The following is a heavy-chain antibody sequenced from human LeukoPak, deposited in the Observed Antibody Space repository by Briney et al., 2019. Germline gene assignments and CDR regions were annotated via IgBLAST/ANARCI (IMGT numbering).Heavy chain of an antibody. J-gene: IGHJ4*02. D-gene: IGHD3-3*02. CDR3: ARTFSKDYYFDY. V-gene: IGHV4-59*01. CDR2: IYYSGST. CDR1: RGSISSYY. Sequence: PSETLSLTCTLSRGSISSYYWSWIRQPPGKGLEWIGYIYYSGSTNYNPSLKSRVTMSVDTPKNQFSLKLSSVTAADTAVYYCARTFSKDYYFDYWGQGTLVTVSS.